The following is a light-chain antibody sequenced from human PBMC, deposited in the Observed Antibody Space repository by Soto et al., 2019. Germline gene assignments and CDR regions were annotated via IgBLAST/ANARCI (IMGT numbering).Light chain of an antibody. J-gene: IGKJ5*01. V-gene: IGKV3-20*01. CDR2: GAS. CDR3: QQYGSSPIT. CDR1: RSVSTSY. Sequence: EIVLTQSPGTLSLSPGERATLSCRDSRSVSTSYLAWYQQKPGQAPRLLIYGASSRATGIPDRFSGSGSGTDFSLTISRLEPEDFAVYYCQQYGSSPITFGQGTRLEIK.